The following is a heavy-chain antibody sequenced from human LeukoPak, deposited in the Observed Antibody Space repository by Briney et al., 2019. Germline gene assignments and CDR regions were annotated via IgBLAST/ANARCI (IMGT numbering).Heavy chain of an antibody. CDR1: GFSLTSGGMC. J-gene: IGHJ4*02. D-gene: IGHD5-24*01. CDR3: AREGMATDPRFDY. Sequence: ESGPTLVNPTQTLTLTCTVSGFSLTSGGMCVSWVRQAPGKALEWIGYIYYSGSTYYNPSLKSRVTISVDTSKNQFSLKLSSVTAADTAVYYCAREGMATDPRFDYWGQGTLVTVSS. CDR2: IYYSGST. V-gene: IGHV4-31*03.